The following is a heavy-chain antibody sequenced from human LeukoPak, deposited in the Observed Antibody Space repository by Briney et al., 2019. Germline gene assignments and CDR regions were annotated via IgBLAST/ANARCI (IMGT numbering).Heavy chain of an antibody. J-gene: IGHJ3*02. CDR1: GGSISTYY. CDR2: IYYDGST. D-gene: IGHD3-22*01. V-gene: IGHV4-59*12. Sequence: SETLSLTCTVSGGSISTYYWSWIRQSPGKGLEWIGYIYYDGSTNYNPSLKSRVTISVDTSKNQFSLKLSSVTAAETAVYYCARSRDSSGYYFDAFDIWGQGTMVTVSS. CDR3: ARSRDSSGYYFDAFDI.